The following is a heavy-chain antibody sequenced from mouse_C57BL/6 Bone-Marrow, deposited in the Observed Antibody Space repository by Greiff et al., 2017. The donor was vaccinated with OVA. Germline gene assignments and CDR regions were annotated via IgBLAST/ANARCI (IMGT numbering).Heavy chain of an antibody. V-gene: IGHV3-6*01. CDR2: ISYDGSN. D-gene: IGHD1-1*01. J-gene: IGHJ4*01. CDR3: ARGPSTVVPSYAMDY. Sequence: EVKLMESGPGLVKPSQSLSLTCSVTGYSITSGYYWNWIRQFPGNKLEWMGYISYDGSNNYNPSLKNRISITRDTSKNQFFLKLNSVTTEDTATYYCARGPSTVVPSYAMDYWGQGTSVTVSS. CDR1: GYSITSGYY.